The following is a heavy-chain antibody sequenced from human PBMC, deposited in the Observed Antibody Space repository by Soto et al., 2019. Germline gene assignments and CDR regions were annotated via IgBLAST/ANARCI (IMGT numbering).Heavy chain of an antibody. CDR2: INPSGGST. Sequence: QVQLVQSGAEVKKPGASVKVSCKASGYTFTSYYMHWVRQAPGQGLEWMGIINPSGGSTSYAQKFQGRVTMTRDTSTSTVYMELSSLRSEDTAVYYCARDGPAGRSGGSPTGGDDYWGQGTLVTVSS. CDR3: ARDGPAGRSGGSPTGGDDY. V-gene: IGHV1-46*01. J-gene: IGHJ4*02. CDR1: GYTFTSYY. D-gene: IGHD2-15*01.